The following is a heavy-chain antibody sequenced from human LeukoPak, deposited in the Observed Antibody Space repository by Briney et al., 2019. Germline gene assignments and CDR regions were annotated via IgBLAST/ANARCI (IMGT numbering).Heavy chain of an antibody. CDR1: GGSISSSSYY. CDR2: IYYSGST. D-gene: IGHD6-13*01. CDR3: ARGRWGRGKAEIIIGGWFDP. J-gene: IGHJ5*02. Sequence: PSETLSLTCTVSGGSISSSSYYWGWIRQPPGKGLEWIGSIYYSGSTYYNPSLKSRVTISVDTSKNQFSLKLSSVTAADTAVYYCARGRWGRGKAEIIIGGWFDPWGQGTLVTVSS. V-gene: IGHV4-39*01.